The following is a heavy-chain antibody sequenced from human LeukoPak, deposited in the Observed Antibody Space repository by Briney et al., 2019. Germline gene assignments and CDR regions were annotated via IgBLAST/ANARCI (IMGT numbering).Heavy chain of an antibody. CDR1: GFPFSDYY. CDR3: ATQTGGYYYYMDV. V-gene: IGHV3-11*04. D-gene: IGHD3-16*01. J-gene: IGHJ6*03. CDR2: ISSSGSTI. Sequence: KPGGSLRLSCAASGFPFSDYYMSWLRQAPGKGLECLSYISSSGSTISYADSVKGRFTISRDNAKHSLYLQMNSLRAEDTAVYYCATQTGGYYYYMDVWGKGTTVTVSS.